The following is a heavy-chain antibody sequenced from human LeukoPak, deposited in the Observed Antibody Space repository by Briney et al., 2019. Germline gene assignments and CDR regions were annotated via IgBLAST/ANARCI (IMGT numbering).Heavy chain of an antibody. J-gene: IGHJ2*01. CDR3: ARDKGLAAAGHWYFDL. Sequence: SETLFLTCTVSGGSISSNSYYWGWIRQPPGKGLEWIGSLYYSGSTYYNPSLKSRVTISVDTSKNQFSLKLSSVTAADTAVYYCARDKGLAAAGHWYFDLWGRGTLVTVSS. CDR1: GGSISSNSYY. CDR2: LYYSGST. D-gene: IGHD6-13*01. V-gene: IGHV4-39*02.